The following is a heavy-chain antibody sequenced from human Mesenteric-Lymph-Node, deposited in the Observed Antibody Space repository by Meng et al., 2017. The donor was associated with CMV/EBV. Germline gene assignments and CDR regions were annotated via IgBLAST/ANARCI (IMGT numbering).Heavy chain of an antibody. D-gene: IGHD6-13*01. CDR3: AKDLYASSWYYFDY. V-gene: IGHV3-23*01. CDR2: ISGSGGST. Sequence: ASGFTFSSYAMSWVRQAPGKGLEWVSAISGSGGSTYYADSVKGRFTISRDNSKNTLFLQVNSLRAEDTAVYYCAKDLYASSWYYFDYWGQGTLVTVSS. CDR1: GFTFSSYA. J-gene: IGHJ4*02.